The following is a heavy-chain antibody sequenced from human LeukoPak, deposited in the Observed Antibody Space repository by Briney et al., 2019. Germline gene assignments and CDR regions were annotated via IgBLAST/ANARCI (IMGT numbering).Heavy chain of an antibody. V-gene: IGHV3-21*01. CDR1: GFPFSSYS. Sequence: GGSLRLSCAASGFPFSSYSMNWVRQAPGKGLEWVSSISSSSSYIYYADSVKGRFTISRDNAKNSLYLQMNSLRAEDTAVYYCARDFNWNFLDYWGQGTLVTVSS. CDR3: ARDFNWNFLDY. D-gene: IGHD1-7*01. CDR2: ISSSSSYI. J-gene: IGHJ4*02.